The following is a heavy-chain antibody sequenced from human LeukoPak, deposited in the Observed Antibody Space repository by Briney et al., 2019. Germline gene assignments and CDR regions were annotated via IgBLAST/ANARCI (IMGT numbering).Heavy chain of an antibody. CDR1: GGSISNSNW. V-gene: IGHV4-4*02. D-gene: IGHD4-23*01. J-gene: IGHJ3*02. CDR3: ARAAATVGDAFDI. Sequence: SETLSLTCAVSGGSISNSNWWSWVRQPPGKGLGWIGEVYHSGSTNYNPSLKSRVTISVDKSKNQFSLKLSSVTAADTAVYYCARAAATVGDAFDIWGQGTMVTVSS. CDR2: VYHSGST.